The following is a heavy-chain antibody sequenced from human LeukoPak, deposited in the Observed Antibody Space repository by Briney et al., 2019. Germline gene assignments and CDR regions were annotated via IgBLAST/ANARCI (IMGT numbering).Heavy chain of an antibody. V-gene: IGHV3-23*01. CDR3: AELGITMIGGV. D-gene: IGHD3-10*02. Sequence: PGGSLRLSCAASGFTFSSYAMSWVRQAPGKGLEWVSAISDNGGSTYYADSVKGRFTISRDNAKNSLYLQMNSLRAEDTAVYYCAELGITMIGGVWGKGTTVTISS. CDR2: ISDNGGST. J-gene: IGHJ6*04. CDR1: GFTFSSYA.